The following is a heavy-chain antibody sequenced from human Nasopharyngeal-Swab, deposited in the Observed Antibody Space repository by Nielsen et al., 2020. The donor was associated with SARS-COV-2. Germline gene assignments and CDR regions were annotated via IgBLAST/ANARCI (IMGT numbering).Heavy chain of an antibody. J-gene: IGHJ4*02. CDR2: ISSSGSTI. V-gene: IGHV3-11*01. CDR1: GFTFSDYY. D-gene: IGHD6-13*01. Sequence: GESLKISCAASGFTFSDYYMSWIRQAPGKGLEWVSYISSSGSTIYYADSVKGRFTISRDNAKNSLYLQMNSLRAEDTAVYYCARVLAAAGLPDYWGQGTLVTVSS. CDR3: ARVLAAAGLPDY.